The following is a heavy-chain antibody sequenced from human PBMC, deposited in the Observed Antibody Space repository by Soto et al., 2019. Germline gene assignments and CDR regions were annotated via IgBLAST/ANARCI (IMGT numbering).Heavy chain of an antibody. V-gene: IGHV1-18*01. Sequence: QVQRVQSGAEVKKPGASVKVSCKASGYTFSSYGISWVRQAPGQGLEWMGWISANNGNTNYAQKVQGRVTMTTDTYTSTAHMELRSVRSDDTDMYYCARGGPGAPFAYWGQGTPVTVSS. CDR1: GYTFSSYG. D-gene: IGHD1-26*01. J-gene: IGHJ4*02. CDR2: ISANNGNT. CDR3: ARGGPGAPFAY.